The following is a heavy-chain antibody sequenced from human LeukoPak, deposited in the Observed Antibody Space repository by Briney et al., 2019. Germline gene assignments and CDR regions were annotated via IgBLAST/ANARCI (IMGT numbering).Heavy chain of an antibody. CDR1: GFTFRDYY. Sequence: PGGSLRLSCAASGFTFRDYYTTWIRQAPGKGLEWISYISRSGDTLYYADSVEGRFTISRDNAKNSLFLQMNSLRAEDTAVYYCAKSGGGTTKNKYYFDYWGQGTLVAVSS. V-gene: IGHV3-11*01. J-gene: IGHJ4*02. CDR3: AKSGGGTTKNKYYFDY. D-gene: IGHD3-10*01. CDR2: ISRSGDTL.